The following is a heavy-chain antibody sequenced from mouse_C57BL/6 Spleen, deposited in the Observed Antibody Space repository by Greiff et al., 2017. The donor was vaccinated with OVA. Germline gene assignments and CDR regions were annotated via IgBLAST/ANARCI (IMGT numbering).Heavy chain of an antibody. D-gene: IGHD2-4*01. CDR2: INPGSGGT. CDR1: GYAFTNYL. CDR3: ARRYDYDRVYYAMDY. J-gene: IGHJ4*01. Sequence: QVQLQPSGAELVRPGTSVKVSCKASGYAFTNYLIEWVKQRPGQGLEWIGVINPGSGGTNYNEKFKGKATLTADKSSSTAYMQLSSLTSEDSAVYFCARRYDYDRVYYAMDYWGQGTSVTVSS. V-gene: IGHV1-54*01.